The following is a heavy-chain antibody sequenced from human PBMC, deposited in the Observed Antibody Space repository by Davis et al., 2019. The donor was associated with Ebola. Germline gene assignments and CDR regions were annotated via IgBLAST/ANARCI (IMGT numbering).Heavy chain of an antibody. CDR2: INHSGST. CDR1: GGSISSSSYY. V-gene: IGHV4-39*07. D-gene: IGHD3-16*02. CDR3: ARGGLHLGELSLSYYFDY. Sequence: MPSETLSLTCTVSGGSISSSSYYWGWIRQPPGKGLEWIGEINHSGSTNYNPSLKSRVTISVDTSKNQFSLKLSSVTAADTAVYYCARGGLHLGELSLSYYFDYWGQGTLVTVSS. J-gene: IGHJ4*02.